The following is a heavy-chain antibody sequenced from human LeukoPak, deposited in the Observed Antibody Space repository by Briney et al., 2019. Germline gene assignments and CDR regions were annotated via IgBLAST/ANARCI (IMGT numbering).Heavy chain of an antibody. CDR1: GFTLSSSG. D-gene: IGHD3-3*01. CDR2: RSYDGSNR. V-gene: IGHV3-30*02. J-gene: IGHJ5*02. Sequence: VGSLRLSCAASGFTLSSSGRHWVRQAPGMGLERVALRSYDGSNRDYADAVKSSFTISRDNSKNTLYLQMKTLRAQPTAMYYCARDRPYDFWPSWGQGILANVSS. CDR3: ARDRPYDFWPS.